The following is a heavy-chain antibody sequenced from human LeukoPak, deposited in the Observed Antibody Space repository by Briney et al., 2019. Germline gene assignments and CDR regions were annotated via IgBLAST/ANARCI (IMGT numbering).Heavy chain of an antibody. CDR1: GFTFSSYA. D-gene: IGHD6-13*01. V-gene: IGHV3-23*01. J-gene: IGHJ3*02. CDR2: ISGSGGST. CDR3: AKDFRQQLVRFAFDI. Sequence: GGSLRLSCAASGFTFSSYAMSWVRQAPGRGLEWVSAISGSGGSTYYADSVKGRFTISRDNSKNTLYLQMNSLRAEDTAVYYCAKDFRQQLVRFAFDIWGQGTMVTVSS.